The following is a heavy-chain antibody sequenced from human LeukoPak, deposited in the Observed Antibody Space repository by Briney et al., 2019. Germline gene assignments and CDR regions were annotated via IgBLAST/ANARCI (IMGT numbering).Heavy chain of an antibody. CDR2: ISHSGIT. Sequence: NPSETLSLTCTVSGGSVSSGTYYWGWIRQSPDMGLEWIGIISHSGITDYNPSLKSRVTISVDKSKNQFSLKLTSVTAADTAVYYCAIYHSGGYTSYFDYWGQGSLVTVSS. V-gene: IGHV4-39*07. CDR3: AIYHSGGYTSYFDY. J-gene: IGHJ4*02. D-gene: IGHD3-22*01. CDR1: GGSVSSGTYY.